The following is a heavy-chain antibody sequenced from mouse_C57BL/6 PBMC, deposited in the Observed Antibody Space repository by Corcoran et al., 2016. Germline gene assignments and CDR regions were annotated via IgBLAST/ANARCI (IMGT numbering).Heavy chain of an antibody. V-gene: IGHV1-80*01. CDR2: IYPGDGDT. CDR3: SRDWDGWFAY. D-gene: IGHD4-1*01. Sequence: QVQLQQSGAELVKPGASVKISCKASGYAFSSYGMKWVKQRPGKGLEWIGQIYPGDGDTNYNGKFKGKATLTADKSSSTAYMQLSSLTSADSAVYFCSRDWDGWFAYWGQGTLVTVSA. CDR1: GYAFSSYG. J-gene: IGHJ3*01.